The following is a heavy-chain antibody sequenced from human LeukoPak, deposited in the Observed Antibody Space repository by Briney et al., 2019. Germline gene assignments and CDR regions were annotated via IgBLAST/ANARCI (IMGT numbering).Heavy chain of an antibody. Sequence: SGGSLRLSCAASGFTFSSYAMSWVRQAPGKGLEWVSAIGGTGITTYYADSVRGRFTISRDNAKNTMFLQMNILRVEDTAIYYCGRAQHTSGWYWFDPWGQGALVTVSS. CDR1: GFTFSSYA. CDR2: IGGTGITT. CDR3: GRAQHTSGWYWFDP. J-gene: IGHJ5*02. V-gene: IGHV3-23*01. D-gene: IGHD6-19*01.